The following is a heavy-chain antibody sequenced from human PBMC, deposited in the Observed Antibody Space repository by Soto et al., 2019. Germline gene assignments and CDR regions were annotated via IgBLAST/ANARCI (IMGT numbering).Heavy chain of an antibody. V-gene: IGHV3-33*06. D-gene: IGHD3-10*01. CDR2: IWYDGGQK. J-gene: IGHJ4*02. CDR3: AKDRDYPRDYFHY. CDR1: GFAFSAYG. Sequence: GGSLRLSCAASGFAFSAYGMHWLRQAPGKGLEWVAIIWYDGGQKYYADSVKGRFSISRDNSKNTVFLHMDSLRAEDTAVYYCAKDRDYPRDYFHYWGQGTLVTVSS.